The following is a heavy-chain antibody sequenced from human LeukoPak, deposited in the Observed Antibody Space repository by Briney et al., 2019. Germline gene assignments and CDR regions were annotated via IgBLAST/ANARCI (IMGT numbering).Heavy chain of an antibody. V-gene: IGHV5-10-1*01. Sequence: GESLRISCKASGYSFTSYWITLVRQMPGKGLEWMGRIDPSDSYTNYSPSFQGHVSISVDKSINTAYVQWSSLKASDTAMYYCARHYGSGNYGTWFDPWGQGTLVTVSS. CDR2: IDPSDSYT. D-gene: IGHD3-10*01. J-gene: IGHJ5*02. CDR1: GYSFTSYW. CDR3: ARHYGSGNYGTWFDP.